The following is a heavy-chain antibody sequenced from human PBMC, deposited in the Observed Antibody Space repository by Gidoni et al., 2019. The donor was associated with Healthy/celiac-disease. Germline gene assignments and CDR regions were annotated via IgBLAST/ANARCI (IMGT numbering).Heavy chain of an antibody. D-gene: IGHD4-17*01. CDR2: INHSGST. CDR1: GGSFSGYY. Sequence: QVQLQQWGAGLLKPSETLSLTCAVSGGSFSGYYWSWIRQPPGKGLEWIGEINHSGSTNYNPSLKSRVTISVDTSKNQFSLKLSSVTAADTAVYYCASVYGDYYNDYWGQGTLVTVSS. V-gene: IGHV4-34*01. J-gene: IGHJ4*02. CDR3: ASVYGDYYNDY.